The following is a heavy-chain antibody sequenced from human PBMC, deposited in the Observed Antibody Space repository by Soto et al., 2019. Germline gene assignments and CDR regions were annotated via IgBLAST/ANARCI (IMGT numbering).Heavy chain of an antibody. J-gene: IGHJ5*02. Sequence: GGSLRLSCAASGFTFSSYAMSWVRQAPGKGLEWVSAISGSGGSTYYADSVKGRFTISRDNSKNTLYLQMNSLRAEDTAVYYCAKGRYSSSWYNWFDPWGQGTLVTVSS. V-gene: IGHV3-23*01. CDR2: ISGSGGST. CDR1: GFTFSSYA. D-gene: IGHD6-13*01. CDR3: AKGRYSSSWYNWFDP.